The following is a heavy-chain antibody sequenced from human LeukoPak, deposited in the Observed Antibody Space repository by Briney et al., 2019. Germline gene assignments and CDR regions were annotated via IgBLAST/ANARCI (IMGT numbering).Heavy chain of an antibody. J-gene: IGHJ6*02. V-gene: IGHV1-8*02. Sequence: ASVKVSCKASGYTFTSCDINWVRQATGQGLEWMGWMNPNSGNTGYAQKFQGRVTMTRNTSISTAYMELSSLRSEDTAVYYCARAPYYYGSGINQGMDVWGQGTTVTVSS. D-gene: IGHD3-10*01. CDR3: ARAPYYYGSGINQGMDV. CDR2: MNPNSGNT. CDR1: GYTFTSCD.